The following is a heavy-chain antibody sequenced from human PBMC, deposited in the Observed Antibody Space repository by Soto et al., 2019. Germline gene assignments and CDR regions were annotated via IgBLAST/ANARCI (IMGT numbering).Heavy chain of an antibody. J-gene: IGHJ4*02. D-gene: IGHD6-19*01. CDR2: ISAYNGNT. V-gene: IGHV1-18*03. CDR1: GYTFTSYG. CDR3: SRSLDSSGWYDY. Sequence: ASVKVSCKASGYTFTSYGISWVRQAPGQGLERMGWISAYNGNTNYAQKLQGRVTMTTDTSTSTAYKELRSLRFDFMSVYYCSRSLDSSGWYDYWGQGTLVTVSS.